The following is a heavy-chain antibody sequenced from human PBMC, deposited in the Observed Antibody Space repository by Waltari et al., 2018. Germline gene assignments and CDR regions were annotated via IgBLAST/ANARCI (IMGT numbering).Heavy chain of an antibody. J-gene: IGHJ6*03. V-gene: IGHV3-21*01. D-gene: IGHD1-1*01. CDR1: GFTFSSYS. CDR3: ARDLEPDYYYYMDV. CDR2: ISSSSSYI. Sequence: EVQLVESGGGLVKPGGSLRLSCAASGFTFSSYSMNWVRQAPGKGLEWVSFISSSSSYIYYADSVKGRFTISRDNAKNSLYLQMNSLRAEDTAVYYCARDLEPDYYYYMDVWGKGTTVTISS.